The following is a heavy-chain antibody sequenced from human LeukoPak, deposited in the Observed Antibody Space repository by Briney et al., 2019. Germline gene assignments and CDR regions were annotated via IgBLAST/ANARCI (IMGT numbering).Heavy chain of an antibody. V-gene: IGHV4-39*01. Sequence: SETLSLTCSGSGGSVYSSSYYWGWIRQPPGKGLEWIGSIYYSGSTYYNPSLKSRVTISVDTSKNQFSLKLSSVTAADTAVYYCASPARCGGDCSALLLYYWGQGTLVTVSS. J-gene: IGHJ4*02. D-gene: IGHD2-21*02. CDR1: GGSVYSSSYY. CDR2: IYYSGST. CDR3: ASPARCGGDCSALLLYY.